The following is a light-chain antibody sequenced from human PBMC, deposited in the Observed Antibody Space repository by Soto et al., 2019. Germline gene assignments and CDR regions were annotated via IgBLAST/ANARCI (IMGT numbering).Light chain of an antibody. CDR3: QQYGSSPVT. CDR1: QSVSSSY. Sequence: EIVLTQSPGTLSLSPRERATLSCRASQSVSSSYLAWYQQKPGQAPRLLIYRASSTSTSIPERFSGSGSVTDFTLTITRLEPEDFAVYFCQQYGSSPVTFGQGTKLEIK. V-gene: IGKV3-20*01. J-gene: IGKJ2*01. CDR2: RAS.